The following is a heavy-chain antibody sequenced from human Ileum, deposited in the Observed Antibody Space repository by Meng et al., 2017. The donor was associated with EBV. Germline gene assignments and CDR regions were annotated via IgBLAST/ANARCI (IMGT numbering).Heavy chain of an antibody. CDR2: IYHSGST. CDR1: GDSISSNNW. V-gene: IGHV4-4*02. J-gene: IGHJ4*02. Sequence: VQLQESGPGLVKPSQTLSLTCTVSGDSISSNNWWSWVRQPPGKGLEWIGEIYHSGSTNYNPSFKSRVTMSVDKSKNQISLNLSSVTAADTAVYYCASGRDYAWHSWGRGTLVTVSS. CDR3: ASGRDYAWHS. D-gene: IGHD4-17*01.